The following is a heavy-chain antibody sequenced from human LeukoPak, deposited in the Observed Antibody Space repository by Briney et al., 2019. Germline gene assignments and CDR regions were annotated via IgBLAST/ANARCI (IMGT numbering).Heavy chain of an antibody. Sequence: GASVKVPCKASGYTFTGYYMHWVRQAPGQGLEWMGWINPNSGDTNYAQKFQGRVTMTRDTSISTAYMELSRLRSDDTAVYYCARDKSGSSGWYSYFDYWGQGTLVTVSS. CDR2: INPNSGDT. CDR1: GYTFTGYY. V-gene: IGHV1-2*02. CDR3: ARDKSGSSGWYSYFDY. D-gene: IGHD6-19*01. J-gene: IGHJ4*02.